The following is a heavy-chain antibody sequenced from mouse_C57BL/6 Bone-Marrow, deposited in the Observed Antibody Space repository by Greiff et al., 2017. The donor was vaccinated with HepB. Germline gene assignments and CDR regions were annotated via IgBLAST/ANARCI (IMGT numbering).Heavy chain of an antibody. CDR2: IDPENGDT. CDR1: GFNIKDDY. Sequence: EVQLQQSGAEPVRPGASVKLSCTASGFNIKDDYMHWVKQRPEQGLEWIGWIDPENGDTEYASKFQGKATITADTSSNTAYLQLSSLTSEDTAVYYCTPLWLRFDYWGQGTTLTVSS. D-gene: IGHD2-2*01. J-gene: IGHJ2*01. V-gene: IGHV14-4*01. CDR3: TPLWLRFDY.